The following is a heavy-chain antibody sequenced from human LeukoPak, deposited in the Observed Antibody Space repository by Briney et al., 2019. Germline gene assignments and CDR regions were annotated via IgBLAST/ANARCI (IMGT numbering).Heavy chain of an antibody. J-gene: IGHJ4*02. CDR1: GFTFSSYA. Sequence: GGSLRLSCSASGFTFSSYAMHWVRQAPGKGLEYVSAISSNGGSTYYADSVKGRFTISRDNSTNTLYLQMSSLRAEDTAVYYCVTLDTAMVIRKMDDYWGQGTLVTVSS. V-gene: IGHV3-64D*06. CDR2: ISSNGGST. D-gene: IGHD5-18*01. CDR3: VTLDTAMVIRKMDDY.